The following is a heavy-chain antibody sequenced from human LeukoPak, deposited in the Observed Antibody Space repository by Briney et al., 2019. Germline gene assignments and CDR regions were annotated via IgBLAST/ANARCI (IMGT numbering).Heavy chain of an antibody. J-gene: IGHJ4*02. CDR2: VWYDGSEK. CDR3: ARDRWDPDYYFEQ. D-gene: IGHD1-26*01. CDR1: GFTFSSYG. Sequence: GRSLRLSSAASGFTFSSYGIHWVRQAPGKGLEWVAVVWYDGSEKYYADSVKGRFTISRDNTKNTLYLQMNSLRAEDTAIYYCARDRWDPDYYFEQWGQGTLVTVSS. V-gene: IGHV3-33*01.